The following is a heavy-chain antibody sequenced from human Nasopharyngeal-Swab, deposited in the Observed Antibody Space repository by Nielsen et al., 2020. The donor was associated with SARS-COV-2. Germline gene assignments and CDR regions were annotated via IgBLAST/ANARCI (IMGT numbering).Heavy chain of an antibody. CDR3: AREQLCIRGTRCLDAFDI. D-gene: IGHD2-2*01. CDR1: GFTLGSYD. V-gene: IGHV3-13*01. Sequence: GESLKISCAASGFTLGSYDVHWVRQTTGEGLEWVSVIASSGATSYLDSVKGRFTVSRDNVKNSVYLQMNSLRAGDTAVYYCAREQLCIRGTRCLDAFDIWGQGTMVTVSS. CDR2: IASSGAT. J-gene: IGHJ3*02.